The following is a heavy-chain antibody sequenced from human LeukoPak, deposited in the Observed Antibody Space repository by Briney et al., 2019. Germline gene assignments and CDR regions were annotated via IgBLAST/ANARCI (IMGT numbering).Heavy chain of an antibody. CDR2: INPNSGGT. D-gene: IGHD3-3*01. CDR1: GYTFTGYY. CDR3: ARDRTEYYDFWSGYSDAFDI. Sequence: ASVKVSCKASGYTFTGYYMHWVRQAPGQGLEWIGWINPNSGGTNYAQKFQGRVTMTRDTSISTAYMELSRLRSDDTAVYYCARDRTEYYDFWSGYSDAFDIWGQGTMVTVSS. J-gene: IGHJ3*02. V-gene: IGHV1-2*02.